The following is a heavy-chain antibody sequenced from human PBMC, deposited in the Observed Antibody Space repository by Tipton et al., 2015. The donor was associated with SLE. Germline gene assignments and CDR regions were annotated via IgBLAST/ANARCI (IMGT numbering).Heavy chain of an antibody. CDR3: ARGSDRSGYFGAFDI. V-gene: IGHV4-59*11. J-gene: IGHJ3*02. CDR1: GGSLRTQY. D-gene: IGHD3-22*01. CDR2: IYYSGST. Sequence: TLSLTCTVSGGSLRTQYWSWIRQPPGKGLEWIGYIYYSGSTYYNPSLKSRVTISADTSNNQFSLKVNSVTAADTAVYYCARGSDRSGYFGAFDIWAQGTMVTVSS.